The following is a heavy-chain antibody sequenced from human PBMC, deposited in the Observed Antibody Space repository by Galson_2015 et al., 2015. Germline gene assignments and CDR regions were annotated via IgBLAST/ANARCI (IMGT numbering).Heavy chain of an antibody. J-gene: IGHJ5*02. V-gene: IGHV3-11*06. D-gene: IGHD2-21*01. CDR3: ATIAA. Sequence: DSVKGRFTISRDNAKNSLYLQMHSLRPEDTAVYHCATIAAWGQGALVTVSS.